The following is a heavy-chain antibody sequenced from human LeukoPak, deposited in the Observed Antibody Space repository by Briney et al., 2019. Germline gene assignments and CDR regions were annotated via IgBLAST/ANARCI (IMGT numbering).Heavy chain of an antibody. D-gene: IGHD3-9*01. J-gene: IGHJ4*02. V-gene: IGHV3-21*01. Sequence: GRSLRLSCAASGFTFSSYAMHWVRQAPGKGLEWVSSISSGRSFIYYADSVKGRFSISRDNAKNSLYLQMNSLRAEDTAVYYCARGGRSTYFDWSPDYWGQGTLVTVSS. CDR3: ARGGRSTYFDWSPDY. CDR2: ISSGRSFI. CDR1: GFTFSSYA.